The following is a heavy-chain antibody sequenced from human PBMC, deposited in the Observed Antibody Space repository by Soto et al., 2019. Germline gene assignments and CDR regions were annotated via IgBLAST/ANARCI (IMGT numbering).Heavy chain of an antibody. Sequence: GGSLRLSCAASGFTFSSYPPPWVRQAPGKGLEWVAVISYDGSNKYYADSVKGRFTISRDNSKNTLYLQMNSLRAEDTAVYYCATDIVLMVYALSYGMDVWGQGTTVTVSS. CDR1: GFTFSSYP. J-gene: IGHJ6*02. V-gene: IGHV3-30*03. D-gene: IGHD2-8*01. CDR3: ATDIVLMVYALSYGMDV. CDR2: ISYDGSNK.